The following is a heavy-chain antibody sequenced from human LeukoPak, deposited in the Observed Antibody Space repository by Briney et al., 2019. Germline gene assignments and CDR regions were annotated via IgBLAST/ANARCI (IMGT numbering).Heavy chain of an antibody. V-gene: IGHV1-2*02. CDR2: INPNSGGT. J-gene: IGHJ4*02. D-gene: IGHD3-3*01. Sequence: ASVKVSCKASGYTFTGYYMHWVRQAPGQGLEWMGWINPNSGGTNYAQKFQGRVTMTRDTSISTAYMELSSLRSEDTAVYYCAGGYDFWSGYPRRFDYWGQGTLVTVSS. CDR3: AGGYDFWSGYPRRFDY. CDR1: GYTFTGYY.